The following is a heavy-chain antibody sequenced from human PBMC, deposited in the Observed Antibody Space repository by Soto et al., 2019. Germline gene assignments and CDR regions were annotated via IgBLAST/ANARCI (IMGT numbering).Heavy chain of an antibody. CDR1: GCTSSVNW. J-gene: IGHJ1*01. CDR2: ISWDGGST. CDR3: AKDTQH. Sequence: GGSLRLSCAASGCTSSVNWMHWVRQAPGEGLVWVSLISWDGGSTYYADSVKGRFTISRDNSKNSLYLQMNSLRTEDTALYYCAKDTQHWGQGTLVTVSS. V-gene: IGHV3-43*01.